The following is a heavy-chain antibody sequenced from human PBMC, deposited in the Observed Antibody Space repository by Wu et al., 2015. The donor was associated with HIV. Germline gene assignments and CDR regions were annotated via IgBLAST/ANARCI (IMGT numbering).Heavy chain of an antibody. Sequence: QVQLVQSGAEVKKPGSSVKVXCKASGGTFSSYAISWVRQAPGQGLEWMGGIIPIFGTANYAQKFQGRVTITADESTSTAYMELSSLRSEDTAVYYCASGGPAAVDIVATDAFDIWGQGTMVAVSS. V-gene: IGHV1-69*12. J-gene: IGHJ3*02. CDR3: ASGGPAAVDIVATDAFDI. CDR1: GGTFSSYA. CDR2: IIPIFGTA. D-gene: IGHD5-12*01.